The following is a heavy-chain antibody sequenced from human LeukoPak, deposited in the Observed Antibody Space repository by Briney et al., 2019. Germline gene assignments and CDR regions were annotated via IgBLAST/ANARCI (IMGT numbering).Heavy chain of an antibody. D-gene: IGHD2-2*01. Sequence: SETLSLTCTVSGGSISSYYWSWIRQPAGKGLEWIGRIYTCGSTNYNPSLKSRVTMSVDTSKNQFSLKLSSVTAADTAVYYCARDGDCSSTSCQNRDYYYYYMDVWGKGTTVTVSS. V-gene: IGHV4-4*07. J-gene: IGHJ6*03. CDR3: ARDGDCSSTSCQNRDYYYYYMDV. CDR1: GGSISSYY. CDR2: IYTCGST.